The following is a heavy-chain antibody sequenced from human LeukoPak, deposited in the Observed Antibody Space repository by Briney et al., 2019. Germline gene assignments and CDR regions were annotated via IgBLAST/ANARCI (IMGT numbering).Heavy chain of an antibody. V-gene: IGHV3-21*01. J-gene: IGHJ4*02. CDR3: ARGTGAGLVQAYYFDY. D-gene: IGHD3/OR15-3a*01. CDR2: ISSSSTYI. CDR1: GFTFSSYS. Sequence: GGSLRLSCATSGFTFSSYSMNWVRQAPGKGLEWVSSISSSSTYIYYADSVKGRFTISRDNANNSLYLQMNSLRAEDTAVYYCARGTGAGLVQAYYFDYWGQGTLVTVSS.